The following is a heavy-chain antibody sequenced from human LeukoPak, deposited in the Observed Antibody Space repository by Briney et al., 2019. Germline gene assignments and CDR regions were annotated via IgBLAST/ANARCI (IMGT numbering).Heavy chain of an antibody. D-gene: IGHD3-16*01. J-gene: IGHJ4*02. V-gene: IGHV4-30-2*01. CDR1: GGSISSGGYS. CDR3: ARVTSESGYVDY. CDR2: IYHSGST. Sequence: SQTLSLTCAASGGSISSGGYSWSWIRQPPGKGLEWIGYIYHSGSTYYNPSLKSRVTISVDRSKNQFSLKLSSVTAADTAVYYCARVTSESGYVDYWGQGTLVTVSS.